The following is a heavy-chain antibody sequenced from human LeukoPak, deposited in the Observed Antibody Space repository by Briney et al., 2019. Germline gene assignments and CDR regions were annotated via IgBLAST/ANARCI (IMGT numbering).Heavy chain of an antibody. J-gene: IGHJ4*02. CDR1: GFTFSSYG. D-gene: IGHD2-15*01. Sequence: PGGSLRLSCAASGFTFSSYGMHWVRQAPGKGLEWVAVISYDGSNKYYADSVKGRFTISRDNSKNTLYLQMNSLRAEDTAVYYCARDDCSGGNCYWSNYWGQGTLVTVSS. CDR2: ISYDGSNK. V-gene: IGHV3-30*03. CDR3: ARDDCSGGNCYWSNY.